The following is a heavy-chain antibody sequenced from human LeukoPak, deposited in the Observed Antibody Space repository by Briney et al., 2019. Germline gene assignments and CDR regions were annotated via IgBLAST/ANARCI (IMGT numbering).Heavy chain of an antibody. Sequence: SETLSLTCTVSGGSISSYYWSWIRQPPGKGLEWIGYIYYSGSTNYNPSLKSRVTISVDTSKNQFSLKLSSVTAADTAVYYCARVTSDDYDFWSGYYHNWFDPWGQGTLVTVSS. J-gene: IGHJ5*02. CDR1: GGSISSYY. CDR3: ARVTSDDYDFWSGYYHNWFDP. D-gene: IGHD3-3*01. V-gene: IGHV4-59*01. CDR2: IYYSGST.